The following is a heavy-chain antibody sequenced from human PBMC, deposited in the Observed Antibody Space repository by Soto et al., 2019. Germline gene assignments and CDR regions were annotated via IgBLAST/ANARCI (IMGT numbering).Heavy chain of an antibody. Sequence: PGGSLRLSCAASGFSLGSYALSWVRQAPGKGLEWVSTISGSDGKTFYADSVKGRFSISRDTSQSTLCLQMNSLRADDTAMYYCARWSYLDYWGQGTRVTVSS. D-gene: IGHD3-3*01. J-gene: IGHJ4*02. CDR2: ISGSDGKT. CDR3: ARWSYLDY. CDR1: GFSLGSYA. V-gene: IGHV3-23*01.